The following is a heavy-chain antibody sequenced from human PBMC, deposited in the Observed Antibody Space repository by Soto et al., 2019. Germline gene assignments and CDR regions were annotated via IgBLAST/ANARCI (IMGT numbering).Heavy chain of an antibody. V-gene: IGHV4-59*01. CDR2: IYYSGST. D-gene: IGHD5-12*01. Sequence: TSETLSLTYTVSGGSISSYYWSWIRQPPGQGLEWIGYIYYSGSTNYSPSLKSRVTISVDTSKNQFSLKLSSVTAADTAVYYFARAYSGREHYGMDVWGQGTTVTVSS. CDR3: ARAYSGREHYGMDV. J-gene: IGHJ6*02. CDR1: GGSISSYY.